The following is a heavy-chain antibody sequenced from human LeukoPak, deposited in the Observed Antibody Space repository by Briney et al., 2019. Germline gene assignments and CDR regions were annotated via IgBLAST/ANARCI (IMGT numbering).Heavy chain of an antibody. V-gene: IGHV3-23*01. CDR2: ISGSGGST. CDR3: ASDSNDYVRGSYRGLFDY. CDR1: GFTFSSYA. Sequence: GASLRLSCAASGFTFSSYAMSWVRQAPGKGLEWVSAISGSGGSTYYADSVKGRFTISRDNSKNTLYLQMNSLRAEDTAVYYCASDSNDYVRGSYRGLFDYWGQGTLVTVSS. J-gene: IGHJ4*02. D-gene: IGHD3-16*01.